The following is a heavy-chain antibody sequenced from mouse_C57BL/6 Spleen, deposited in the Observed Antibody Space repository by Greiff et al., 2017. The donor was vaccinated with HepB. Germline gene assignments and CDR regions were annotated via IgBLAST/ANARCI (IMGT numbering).Heavy chain of an antibody. J-gene: IGHJ3*01. D-gene: IGHD2-3*01. CDR3: ARSRIYDGYPFAY. CDR1: GYAFSSSW. Sequence: VKLQESGPELVKPGASVKISCKASGYAFSSSWMNWVKQRPGKGLEWIGRIYPGDGDTNYNGKFKGKATLTADKSSSTAYMQLSSLTSEDSAVYFCARSRIYDGYPFAYWGQGTLVTVSA. V-gene: IGHV1-82*01. CDR2: IYPGDGDT.